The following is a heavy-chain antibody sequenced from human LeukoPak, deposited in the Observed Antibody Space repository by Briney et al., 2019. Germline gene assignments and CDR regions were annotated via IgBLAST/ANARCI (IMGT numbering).Heavy chain of an antibody. Sequence: GESLKISCKGSGYILTNSWIGWVRQMPGKGLELMGIINPADSERRYSPSFQGQVTISVDKSISTAYLQWSSLKASDTAMYYCSRQGCTTTSCHTIDSWGQGSLVTVSS. D-gene: IGHD2-2*02. CDR3: SRQGCTTTSCHTIDS. CDR1: GYILTNSW. V-gene: IGHV5-51*01. CDR2: INPADSER. J-gene: IGHJ4*02.